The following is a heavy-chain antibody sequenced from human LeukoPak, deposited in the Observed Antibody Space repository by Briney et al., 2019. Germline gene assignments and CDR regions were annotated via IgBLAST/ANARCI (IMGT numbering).Heavy chain of an antibody. Sequence: SETLSLTCTVSGGSISSYYWSWIRQPPGKGLEWIGYIYYSASTNSNPSLKSRVTISVDTSKNQFSLKLSSVTAADTAVYYCARGGRGAEDYWGQGTLVTVSS. J-gene: IGHJ4*02. V-gene: IGHV4-59*01. D-gene: IGHD1-26*01. CDR2: IYYSAST. CDR3: ARGGRGAEDY. CDR1: GGSISSYY.